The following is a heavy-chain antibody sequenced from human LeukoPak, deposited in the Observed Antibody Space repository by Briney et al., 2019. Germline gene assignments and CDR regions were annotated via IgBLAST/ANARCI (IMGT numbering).Heavy chain of an antibody. Sequence: SVKVSCKASGGTFSSYAISWVRQAPGQGLEWMGRIIPILGIANYAQKFQGRVTITADKSTSTAYMELSSLRSEDTAVYYCARDPPMVRGVPDYWGQGTLVTVSS. V-gene: IGHV1-69*04. D-gene: IGHD3-10*01. CDR1: GGTFSSYA. CDR2: IIPILGIA. CDR3: ARDPPMVRGVPDY. J-gene: IGHJ4*02.